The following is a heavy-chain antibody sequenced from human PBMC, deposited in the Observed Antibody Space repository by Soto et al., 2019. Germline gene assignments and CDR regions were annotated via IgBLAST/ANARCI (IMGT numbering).Heavy chain of an antibody. J-gene: IGHJ6*02. CDR1: GFTFSSYA. V-gene: IGHV3-23*01. CDR3: AKVLSYSAAEYCSGGSCYFDYYYYGMDV. D-gene: IGHD2-15*01. CDR2: ISGSGGST. Sequence: GGSLRLSCAASGFTFSSYAMSWVRQAPGKGLEWVSAISGSGGSTYYADSVKGRFTISRDNSKNTLYLQMNSLRAEDTAVYYCAKVLSYSAAEYCSGGSCYFDYYYYGMDVWGQGTTVTSP.